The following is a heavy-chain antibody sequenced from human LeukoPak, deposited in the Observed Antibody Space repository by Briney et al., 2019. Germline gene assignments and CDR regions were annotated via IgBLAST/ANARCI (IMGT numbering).Heavy chain of an antibody. V-gene: IGHV3-30*04. CDR2: ISYDGSNK. J-gene: IGHJ6*04. CDR1: GFTFSSYA. D-gene: IGHD3-10*01. CDR3: ARDQGVHYYGPMDV. Sequence: GGSLRLSCAASGFTFSSYAMHWVRQAPGKGLEGVAVISYDGSNKYYADSVKGRFTISRDNSKNTLYLQMNSLRAEDTAVYYCARDQGVHYYGPMDVWGKGTTVTVSS.